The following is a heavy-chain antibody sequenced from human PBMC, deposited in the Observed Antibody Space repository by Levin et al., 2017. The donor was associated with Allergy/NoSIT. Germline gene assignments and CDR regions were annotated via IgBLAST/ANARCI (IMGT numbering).Heavy chain of an antibody. D-gene: IGHD6-19*01. CDR1: GFTFNTYA. Sequence: ESLKISCEASGFTFNTYAMAWVRQVPGQGLEWVSGISDTGGGTYYSDSVQGRFTISRDNSKNTLFLQMNSLRAEDTAIYYCAIRISAWYFDYWGQGTLVTVSS. CDR2: ISDTGGGT. J-gene: IGHJ4*02. V-gene: IGHV3-23*01. CDR3: AIRISAWYFDY.